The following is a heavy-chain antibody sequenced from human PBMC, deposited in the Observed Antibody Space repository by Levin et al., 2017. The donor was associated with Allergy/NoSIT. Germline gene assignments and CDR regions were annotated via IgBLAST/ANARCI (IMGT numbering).Heavy chain of an antibody. J-gene: IGHJ6*02. D-gene: IGHD2-15*01. CDR1: GFSLTTIGTC. Sequence: TLSLTCTLSGFSLTTIGTCVSWVRQPPGKALEWLALIDWGDDKYYSSSLETRLTISRDTSKNQVVLTMTDVDPVDTATYFCARSPARKYYYYGMDVWGPGTTVTVSS. CDR2: IDWGDDK. CDR3: ARSPARKYYYYGMDV. V-gene: IGHV2-70*18.